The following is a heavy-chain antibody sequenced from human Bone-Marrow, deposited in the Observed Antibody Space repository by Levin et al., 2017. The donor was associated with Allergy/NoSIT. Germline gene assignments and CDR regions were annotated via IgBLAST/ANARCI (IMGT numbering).Heavy chain of an antibody. V-gene: IGHV3-30*04. D-gene: IGHD3-10*01. CDR2: ISYDGSTE. CDR3: ARGIWFGEFPYYYYYGMDV. CDR1: GFTFNRFI. J-gene: IGHJ6*02. Sequence: GESLKISCAASGFTFNRFILYWVRQSPGKGLEWVALISYDGSTEYHAESVKGRFTISRDNFNNTLFLQMNSLRSEDTAVYYCARGIWFGEFPYYYYYGMDVWGQGTTVTVSS.